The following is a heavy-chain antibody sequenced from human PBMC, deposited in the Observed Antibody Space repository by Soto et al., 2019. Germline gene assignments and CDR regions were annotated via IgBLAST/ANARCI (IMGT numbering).Heavy chain of an antibody. CDR2: INYRGTT. Sequence: SETLSLTCTVSGGSIISGDYYWAWIRQPPGEGLQWIGSINYRGTTYYHPSFDSRVTISVDTSKNQFSLKLYSVTAADTAVYYCARYSPFLRFGTAYCGQGRLVTVSS. CDR1: GGSIISGDYY. D-gene: IGHD1-7*01. J-gene: IGHJ1*01. V-gene: IGHV4-39*01. CDR3: ARYSPFLRFGTAY.